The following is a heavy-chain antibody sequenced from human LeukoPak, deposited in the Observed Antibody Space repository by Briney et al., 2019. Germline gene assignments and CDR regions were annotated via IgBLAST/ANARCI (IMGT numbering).Heavy chain of an antibody. CDR2: INPNSGGT. CDR3: ARVDPASLAVHY. CDR1: GYTFTGYF. J-gene: IGHJ4*02. D-gene: IGHD6-19*01. Sequence: ASVKVSCKASGYTFTGYFLHWVRQAPGQGLEWMGRINPNSGGTNCGEKFQDRVTMTRDTSSATAYMELSSLTSDDTAVYYCARVDPASLAVHYWGQGTLITVSS. V-gene: IGHV1-2*02.